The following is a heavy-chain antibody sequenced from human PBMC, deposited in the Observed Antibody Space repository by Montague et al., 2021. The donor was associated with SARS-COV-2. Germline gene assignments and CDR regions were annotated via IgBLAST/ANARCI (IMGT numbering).Heavy chain of an antibody. CDR1: GFTLSNYN. J-gene: IGHJ4*02. CDR3: VRDQSPMGFDY. V-gene: IGHV3-21*03. D-gene: IGHD5-24*01. Sequence: SLRLSSAASGFTLSNYNMNWIRQAPGKGLEWVSSVSYSSTYIYYADPVKGRFSISRDNAQNSLSLQMNNLRADDTAVYYCVRDQSPMGFDYWGQGTLVTVSS. CDR2: VSYSSTYI.